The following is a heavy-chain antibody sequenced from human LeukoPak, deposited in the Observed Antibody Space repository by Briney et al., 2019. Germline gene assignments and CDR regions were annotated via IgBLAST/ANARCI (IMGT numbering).Heavy chain of an antibody. J-gene: IGHJ4*02. CDR2: IYHSGST. CDR3: ARATGLGELSPDY. V-gene: IGHV4-4*02. Sequence: SGTLSLTCAVSGGSISSSNWWSWVRQPPGKGLEWIGEIYHSGSTNYNPSLKSRVTISVDKSKNQFSLKLGSVTAADTAVYYCARATGLGELSPDYWGQGTLVTVSS. CDR1: GGSISSSNW. D-gene: IGHD3-16*02.